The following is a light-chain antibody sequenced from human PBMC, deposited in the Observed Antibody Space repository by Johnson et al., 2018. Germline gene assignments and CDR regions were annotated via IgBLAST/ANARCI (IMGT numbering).Light chain of an antibody. CDR3: GTWDSSLSCVNV. V-gene: IGLV1-51*02. J-gene: IGLJ1*01. CDR2: ENN. Sequence: PSVSAAPGQKVTISCSGSSSNLGNNYVSWYQQLPGTAPKLLIYENNKRPSGIPDRFSGSKSGTSATLGITGLQTGDEADYYCGTWDSSLSCVNVFGTGTKVTVL. CDR1: SSNLGNNY.